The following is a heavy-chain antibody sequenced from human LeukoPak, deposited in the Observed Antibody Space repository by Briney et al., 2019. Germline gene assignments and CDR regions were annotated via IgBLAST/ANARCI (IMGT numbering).Heavy chain of an antibody. CDR2: IYYSGTT. D-gene: IGHD5-18*01. Sequence: PSETLSLTCSVSGGSISGYYWGWIRQPPGKGLEWIGSIYYSGTTHYNPSLESRVTISVDTSKNQFSLKLASVTAADTAIYYCAKGAGGFSYYNWFDPWGQGTLVTVSS. CDR3: AKGAGGFSYYNWFDP. V-gene: IGHV4-39*07. CDR1: GGSISGYY. J-gene: IGHJ5*02.